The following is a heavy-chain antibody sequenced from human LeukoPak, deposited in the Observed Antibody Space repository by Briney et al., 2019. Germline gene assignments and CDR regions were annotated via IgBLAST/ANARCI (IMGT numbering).Heavy chain of an antibody. V-gene: IGHV4-34*01. CDR2: INHSGST. J-gene: IGHJ5*02. Sequence: SETLSLTRAVYGGSLSGYYWSWIRQPPGKGLEWIGEINHSGSTNYNPYLKSRATIAVTTSKNQFSLKLSAVTAADTAVYYCARGNWFDPWGQGTLVTVSS. CDR3: ARGNWFDP. CDR1: GGSLSGYY.